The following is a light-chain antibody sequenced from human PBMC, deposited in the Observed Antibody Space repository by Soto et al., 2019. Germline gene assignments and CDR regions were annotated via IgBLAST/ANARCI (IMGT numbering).Light chain of an antibody. CDR3: HHYGYGADT. V-gene: IGKV3-20*01. CDR2: GAS. Sequence: ELVLTQSPGTLSLSPGERATLSCRASESVRNNSLAWYQQQPGQAPRLLIFGASSRATGIPDRFTGSGSGADFSLTISRLVPEDSAVYFCHHYGYGADTFGQGTKLEIK. CDR1: ESVRNNS. J-gene: IGKJ2*01.